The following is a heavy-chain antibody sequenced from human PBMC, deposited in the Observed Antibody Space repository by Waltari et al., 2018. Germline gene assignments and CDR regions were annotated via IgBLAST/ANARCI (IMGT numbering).Heavy chain of an antibody. V-gene: IGHV3-7*01. Sequence: EVQLVESGGGLVQPGGSLRLSCAASGFTFSSYWMSWVRQAQGKGLEWVANIKQDGSEKYYVDSVKGRFTISRDNAKNSLYLQMNSLRAEDTAVYYCAREGAAGYYYYYGMDVWGQGTTVTVSS. J-gene: IGHJ6*02. CDR2: IKQDGSEK. D-gene: IGHD6-25*01. CDR3: AREGAAGYYYYYGMDV. CDR1: GFTFSSYW.